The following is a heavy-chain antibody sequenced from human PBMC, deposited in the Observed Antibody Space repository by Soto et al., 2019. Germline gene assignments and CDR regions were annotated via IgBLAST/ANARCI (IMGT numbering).Heavy chain of an antibody. CDR2: IDWDDDK. CDR3: ARIQENYYILTGYYDY. D-gene: IGHD3-9*01. Sequence: GAGPTLVNPTQTLTLTCTFSGFSLSTSGMCVSWIRQPPGKALEWLALIDWDDDKYYSTSLKTRLTISKDTSKNQVVLTMTNMDPVDTATYYCARIQENYYILTGYYDYWGQGTLVTLS. J-gene: IGHJ4*02. CDR1: GFSLSTSGMC. V-gene: IGHV2-70*01.